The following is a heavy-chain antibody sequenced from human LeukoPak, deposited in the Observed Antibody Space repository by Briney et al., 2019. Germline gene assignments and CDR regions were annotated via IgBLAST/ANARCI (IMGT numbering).Heavy chain of an antibody. CDR3: ARQVMDNLRFDY. V-gene: IGHV1-46*01. Sequence: ASVKVSCKASGYTLTSYYMHWVRQAPGQGLEWMGIINPSGGDTSYAQKFQGRLTMTRDTSTNTVHMELTSLRSEDTAVYYCARQVMDNLRFDYWGQGTLVTVSS. CDR2: INPSGGDT. D-gene: IGHD1-14*01. CDR1: GYTLTSYY. J-gene: IGHJ4*02.